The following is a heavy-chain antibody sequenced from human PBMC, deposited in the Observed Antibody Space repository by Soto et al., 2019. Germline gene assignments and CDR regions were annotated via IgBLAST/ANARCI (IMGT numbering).Heavy chain of an antibody. CDR2: IDWDDDK. CDR3: ARTTYYYDSSGYYRYYFDY. Sequence: SGPTLVNPTQTLTLTCTFSGFSLSTSGMRVSWIRQPPGKALEWLARIDWDDDKFYSTSLKTRLTISKDTSKNQVVLTMTNMDPVDTATYYCARTTYYYDSSGYYRYYFDYWGQGTMVTVSS. J-gene: IGHJ4*02. CDR1: GFSLSTSGMR. D-gene: IGHD3-22*01. V-gene: IGHV2-70*04.